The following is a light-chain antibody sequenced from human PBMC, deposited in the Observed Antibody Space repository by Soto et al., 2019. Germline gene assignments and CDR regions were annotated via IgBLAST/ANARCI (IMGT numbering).Light chain of an antibody. CDR3: ASYTSTTTHAV. V-gene: IGLV2-14*03. Sequence: QSALTQPASVSGSPGQSITISCTGTSSDVGGFNYVSWYQHHAGKAPKLIIYDVSNRPPGVSNRFSGSKSGNTASLTISGLQPEDEADYHCASYTSTTTHAVFGGGTKPTVL. J-gene: IGLJ2*01. CDR1: SSDVGGFNY. CDR2: DVS.